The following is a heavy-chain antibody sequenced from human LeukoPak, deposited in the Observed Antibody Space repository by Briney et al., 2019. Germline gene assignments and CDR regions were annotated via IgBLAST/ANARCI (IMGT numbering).Heavy chain of an antibody. CDR3: ARLFPNGGSYRNYYYYYGMDV. V-gene: IGHV4-31*03. J-gene: IGHJ6*02. Sequence: SQTLSLTCTVSGGSISSGGYYWSWIRQHPGKGLEWIGYIYYSGSTYYNPSLKSRVTISVDTSKNQFSLKLSSVTAADTAVYYCARLFPNGGSYRNYYYYYGMDVWGQGTTVTVSS. CDR1: GGSISSGGYY. D-gene: IGHD3-16*01. CDR2: IYYSGST.